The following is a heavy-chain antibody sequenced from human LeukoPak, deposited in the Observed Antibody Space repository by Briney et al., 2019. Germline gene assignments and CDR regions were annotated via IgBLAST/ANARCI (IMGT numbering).Heavy chain of an antibody. Sequence: ASVKVSCKASGYTFTSYDINWVRQATGQGLEWMGWMNPNSGNTGYAQKFQGRVTMTRNTSISTAYMELSSLRSEDTAVYYCARGKVVGGFYYYYGMDVWGQGTTVTVSS. J-gene: IGHJ6*02. D-gene: IGHD3-16*01. CDR1: GYTFTSYD. V-gene: IGHV1-8*01. CDR2: MNPNSGNT. CDR3: ARGKVVGGFYYYYGMDV.